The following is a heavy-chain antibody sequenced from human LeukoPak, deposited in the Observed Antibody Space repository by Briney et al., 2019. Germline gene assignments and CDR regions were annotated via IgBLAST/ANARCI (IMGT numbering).Heavy chain of an antibody. CDR1: GYSISSGYY. Sequence: SKTLSLTCTVSGYSISSGYYRGWIRQPPGKGLECIGSIYHSGSTYYNPSLKSRVTISVDTSKNQFSLKLSSVTAADTAVYYCARLSYDFLSGPDYWGQGTLVTVSS. V-gene: IGHV4-38-2*02. D-gene: IGHD3-3*01. J-gene: IGHJ4*02. CDR2: IYHSGST. CDR3: ARLSYDFLSGPDY.